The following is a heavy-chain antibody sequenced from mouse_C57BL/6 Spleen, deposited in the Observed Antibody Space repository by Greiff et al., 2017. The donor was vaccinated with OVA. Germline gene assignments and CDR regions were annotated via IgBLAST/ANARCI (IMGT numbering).Heavy chain of an antibody. CDR2: INPNNGGT. D-gene: IGHD2-3*01. CDR3: EGIDDVVFDY. J-gene: IGHJ2*01. Sequence: VQLQQSGPELVKPGASVKISCKASGYTFTDYYMNWVKQSPGKSLEWIGDINPNNGGTSYNQKFKGKATLTVDKSSSTADMELRSLTSEDAAVNYCEGIDDVVFDYWGQGTTLTVSS. V-gene: IGHV1-26*01. CDR1: GYTFTDYY.